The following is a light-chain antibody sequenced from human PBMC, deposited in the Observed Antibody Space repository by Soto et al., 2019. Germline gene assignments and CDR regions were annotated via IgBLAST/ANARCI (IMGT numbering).Light chain of an antibody. CDR3: VLYMGSGISV. J-gene: IGLJ3*02. CDR1: SGSVSTSYY. V-gene: IGLV8-61*01. CDR2: STS. Sequence: QAVVTQEPSFSVSPGGTVTLTCGLSSGSVSTSYYPSWYQQTPGHAPRTLIYSTSTRSSGVPDRFSGSILGNKAALTITGDQADDESDYYCVLYMGSGISVFGGGTQLTVL.